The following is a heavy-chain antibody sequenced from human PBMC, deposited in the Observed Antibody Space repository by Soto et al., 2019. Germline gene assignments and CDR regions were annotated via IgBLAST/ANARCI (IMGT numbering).Heavy chain of an antibody. D-gene: IGHD3-3*01. CDR3: AHRVLRAVFGLVTTTAIYFDF. CDR1: GFSLTTSGVG. CDR2: IYLDDDK. V-gene: IGHV2-5*02. J-gene: IGHJ4*02. Sequence: QITLNESGPTVVKPTETLTLTCTFSGFSLTTSGVGVGWVRQSPGKAPEWLAFIYLDDDKRYSTSLKSRLTITKDTSKNQVVLTMANVDPADTATYYCAHRVLRAVFGLVTTTAIYFDFWGQGTTVVVSS.